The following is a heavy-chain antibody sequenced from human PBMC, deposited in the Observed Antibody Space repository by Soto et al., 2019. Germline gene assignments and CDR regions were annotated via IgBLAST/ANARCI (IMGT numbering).Heavy chain of an antibody. J-gene: IGHJ4*02. D-gene: IGHD2-21*02. Sequence: NPSETLSLTCAVYGGSFSGYYWSWIRQPPGKGLEWIGEINHSGSTNYNPSLKSRVTISVDTSKNQFSLKPSSVTAADTAVYYCARVPLEVVVTATHQYYFDYWGQGTLVTVSS. CDR1: GGSFSGYY. V-gene: IGHV4-34*01. CDR2: INHSGST. CDR3: ARVPLEVVVTATHQYYFDY.